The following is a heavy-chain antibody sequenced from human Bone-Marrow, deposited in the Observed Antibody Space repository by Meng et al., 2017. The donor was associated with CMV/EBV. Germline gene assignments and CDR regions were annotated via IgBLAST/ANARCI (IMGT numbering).Heavy chain of an antibody. D-gene: IGHD2-2*01. Sequence: GGSLRLSCAASGLIVSSNYMSWVRQAPGKGLERVSIIYTGGYTYYADSVKGRFTISRDNSKNTLYLHMNNLRADDTAVYFCARVDRGSSCFDYWDQGTLVTVSS. V-gene: IGHV3-53*01. J-gene: IGHJ4*02. CDR2: IYTGGYT. CDR1: GLIVSSNY. CDR3: ARVDRGSSCFDY.